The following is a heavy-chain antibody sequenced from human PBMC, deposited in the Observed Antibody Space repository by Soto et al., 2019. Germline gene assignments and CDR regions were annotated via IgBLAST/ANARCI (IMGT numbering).Heavy chain of an antibody. Sequence: QVQLVESGGGVVQPGRSLRLSCAASGFTFSSYGMHWVRQAPGKGLEWVAVIWYDGSNKYYADSVKGRFTISRDNSKNTLYLQMNSLRAEDTAVYYCERHSQSGSYFDYWGQGTLVTDSS. CDR2: IWYDGSNK. V-gene: IGHV3-33*01. J-gene: IGHJ4*02. CDR1: GFTFSSYG. D-gene: IGHD1-26*01. CDR3: ERHSQSGSYFDY.